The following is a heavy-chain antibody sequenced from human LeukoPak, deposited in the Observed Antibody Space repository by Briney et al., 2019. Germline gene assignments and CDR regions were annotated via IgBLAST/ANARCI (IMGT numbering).Heavy chain of an antibody. CDR2: ISYDGSNK. V-gene: IGHV3-30*03. CDR1: GFTFSSYA. J-gene: IGHJ4*02. CDR3: ARAGGRIQLWLPY. D-gene: IGHD5-18*01. Sequence: GGSLRLSCAASGFTFSSYAMSWVRQAPGKGLEWVAVISYDGSNKYYADSVKGRFTISRDNSKNTLYLQMNSLRAEDTAVYYCARAGGRIQLWLPYWGQGTLVTVSS.